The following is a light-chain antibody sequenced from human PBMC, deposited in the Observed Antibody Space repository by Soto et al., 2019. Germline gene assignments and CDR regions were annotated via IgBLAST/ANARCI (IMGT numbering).Light chain of an antibody. CDR1: QSVSSN. CDR3: QQYGSSRT. J-gene: IGKJ1*01. CDR2: GAS. V-gene: IGKV3-20*01. Sequence: EIVITQSPATLSVTPGERATLSCRASQSVSSNSAWYQQKPGQAPSLLIYGASSRATGIPDRFSGSGSGTDFTLTISRLEPEDFAVYYCQQYGSSRTFGQGTKVDI.